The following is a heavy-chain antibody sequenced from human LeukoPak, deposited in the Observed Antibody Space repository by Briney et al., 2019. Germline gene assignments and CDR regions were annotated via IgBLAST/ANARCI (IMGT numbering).Heavy chain of an antibody. V-gene: IGHV3-53*04. D-gene: IGHD6-6*01. J-gene: IGHJ3*02. Sequence: GGSLRLSCAASGFTVSSNYMSWVRQAPGKGLEWVSVIYSGGSTYYADSVKGRFTISRHNSKNTLYLQMNSLRAEGTAVYYCARFGRIAARPADAFDIWGQGTMVTVSS. CDR2: IYSGGST. CDR3: ARFGRIAARPADAFDI. CDR1: GFTVSSNY.